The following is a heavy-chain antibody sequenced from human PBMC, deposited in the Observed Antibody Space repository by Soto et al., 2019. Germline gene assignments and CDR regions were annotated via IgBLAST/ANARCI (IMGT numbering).Heavy chain of an antibody. D-gene: IGHD2-2*01. Sequence: ESGGGVVQPGRSLRLSCTASGFTFRDYAVHWVRQAPGKGLEWVAVISYDEYNKYYADSVKGRFTISRDNSKSTLYLQMNSLRVEDTGIYYCARAKPGYCSRASCYVINCMDVWCQGTTVTVSS. CDR2: ISYDEYNK. J-gene: IGHJ6*02. V-gene: IGHV3-30-3*01. CDR1: GFTFRDYA. CDR3: ARAKPGYCSRASCYVINCMDV.